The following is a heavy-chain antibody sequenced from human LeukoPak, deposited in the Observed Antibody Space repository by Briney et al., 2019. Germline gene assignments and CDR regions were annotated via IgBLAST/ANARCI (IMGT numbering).Heavy chain of an antibody. V-gene: IGHV4-4*07. J-gene: IGHJ5*02. CDR2: IYTSGST. D-gene: IGHD2-15*01. CDR1: GGSISSYY. CDR3: ARDQENCSGGSCYPNWFDP. Sequence: SETLSLTCTVSGGSISSYYWSWIRQPAGKGLEWIGRIYTSGSTNYNPSLKSRVTISVDTSKNQFSLKLSSVTAADTAVYYCARDQENCSGGSCYPNWFDPWGQGTLVTVSS.